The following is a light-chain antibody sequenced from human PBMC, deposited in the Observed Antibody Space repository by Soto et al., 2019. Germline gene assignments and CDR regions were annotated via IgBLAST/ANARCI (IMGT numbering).Light chain of an antibody. V-gene: IGLV2-11*01. CDR1: SSDVGRYNL. CDR3: CSYAGGLTSAGYV. J-gene: IGLJ1*01. Sequence: QSALTQPRSVSGSPGQSVTIPCTGTSSDVGRYNLVSWYQQHPGEVPKLIMYDVSQRPFGVPDRFSGSKSGDTASLTISGLQGDDEADFYCCSYAGGLTSAGYVFGTATKLTVL. CDR2: DVS.